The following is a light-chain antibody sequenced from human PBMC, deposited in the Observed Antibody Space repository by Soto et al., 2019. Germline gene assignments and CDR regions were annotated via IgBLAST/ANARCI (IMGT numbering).Light chain of an antibody. CDR3: CSFAGGYTYV. V-gene: IGLV2-11*01. Sequence: HSVLTQPRSVCRSPGPSVTISCSVFSSHVGRYEYVSWYQQHPGKVPKLIIYDVSERPAGVPDRFSGSKSGNTASLTISGLQAEDEADYSCCSFAGGYTYVFGGGTKV. J-gene: IGLJ1*01. CDR1: SSHVGRYEY. CDR2: DVS.